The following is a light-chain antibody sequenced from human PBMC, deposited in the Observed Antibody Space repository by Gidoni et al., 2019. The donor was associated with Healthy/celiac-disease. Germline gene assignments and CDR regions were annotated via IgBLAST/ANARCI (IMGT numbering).Light chain of an antibody. J-gene: IGKJ1*01. CDR2: ATS. CDR3: QQSYSTPPT. Sequence: DIQMHQSPSSLSASVGDRITITCRASQSISSYLNWYQQKPGKAPKLLIYATSSLKSGVPSRFSCSGSGTDFTLTISSLQPEDFATYYFQQSYSTPPTFGQGTKVEIK. CDR1: QSISSY. V-gene: IGKV1-39*01.